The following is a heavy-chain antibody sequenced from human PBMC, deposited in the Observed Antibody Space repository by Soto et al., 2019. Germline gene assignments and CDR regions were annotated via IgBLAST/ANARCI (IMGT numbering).Heavy chain of an antibody. V-gene: IGHV4-31*03. Sequence: SPTCPVSGGSIISGGYYWSWIPQHPGKGLEWIGYIYYSGSTYYNPSLKSRVIISVDTSKNQFSLKLSSVTAADTAVYYCARGSTVAAILFDYWGQGTLVTVSS. D-gene: IGHD2-15*01. CDR1: GGSIISGGYY. CDR3: ARGSTVAAILFDY. J-gene: IGHJ4*02. CDR2: IYYSGST.